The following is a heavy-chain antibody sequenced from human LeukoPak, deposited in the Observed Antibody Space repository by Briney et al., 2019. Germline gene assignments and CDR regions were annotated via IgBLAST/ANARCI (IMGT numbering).Heavy chain of an antibody. D-gene: IGHD4-11*01. CDR1: GFTFSTYG. CDR2: ISGSAIGT. V-gene: IGHV3-23*01. Sequence: PGGSLRLSCAASGFTFSTYGMRWVRQAPGKGLEWVSAISGSAIGTYYADSVKGRFTISRDNSKNTLYLQMNSLRAEDTAVYFCAKDPGTYTVTTGYFDYWGQGTLVTVSS. J-gene: IGHJ4*02. CDR3: AKDPGTYTVTTGYFDY.